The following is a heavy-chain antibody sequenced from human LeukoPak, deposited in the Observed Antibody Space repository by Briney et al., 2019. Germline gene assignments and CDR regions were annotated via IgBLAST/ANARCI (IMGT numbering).Heavy chain of an antibody. CDR2: IYYSGST. Sequence: PSGTLSLTCAVSGGSISSNNWWTWVRQSPGKGLEWIGEIYYSGSTYYNPSLKSRVTISVDTSKNQFSLKLSSVTAADTAVYYCARDRYSSGWRPLTWFDPWGQGTLVTVSS. V-gene: IGHV4-4*02. CDR1: GGSISSNNW. CDR3: ARDRYSSGWRPLTWFDP. D-gene: IGHD6-19*01. J-gene: IGHJ5*02.